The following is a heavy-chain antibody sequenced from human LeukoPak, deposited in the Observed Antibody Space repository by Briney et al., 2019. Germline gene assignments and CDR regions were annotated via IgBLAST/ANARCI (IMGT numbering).Heavy chain of an antibody. CDR1: GYSISSGYF. D-gene: IGHD2-2*01. CDR2: IYQSETA. CDR3: ARQFGVPAAIIDH. J-gene: IGHJ4*02. V-gene: IGHV4-38-2*02. Sequence: SETLSLTCTVSGYSISSGYFWGWMRQPPGKGLEWIGSIYQSETAHYNPSLKSRVTISVDTSKNQFSLKVSSVTAADTAIYYCARQFGVPAAIIDHWGQGTLVIVSS.